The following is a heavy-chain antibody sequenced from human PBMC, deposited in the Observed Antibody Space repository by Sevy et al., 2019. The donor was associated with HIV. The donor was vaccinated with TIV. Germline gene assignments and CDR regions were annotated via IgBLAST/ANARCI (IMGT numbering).Heavy chain of an antibody. Sequence: ASVKVSCKASGYTFSDYWIYWIRQAPGQGVEWMGWINPVDNDKRCAQQFQGRVTMTTDTSINTAYMEVYRLKSDETAVYYCARGGSGGNYWGQGTLVTVSS. CDR3: ARGGSGGNY. CDR2: INPVDNDK. D-gene: IGHD3-10*01. J-gene: IGHJ4*02. V-gene: IGHV1-2*02. CDR1: GYTFSDYW.